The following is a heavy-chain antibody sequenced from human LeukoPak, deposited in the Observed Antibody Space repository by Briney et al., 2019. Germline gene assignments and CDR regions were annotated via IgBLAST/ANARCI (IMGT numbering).Heavy chain of an antibody. D-gene: IGHD3-16*02. CDR1: GGSFSGYY. CDR3: ARGRGDYVWGSYRHGLNY. J-gene: IGHJ4*02. CDR2: INHSGST. V-gene: IGHV4-34*01. Sequence: PSETLSLTCAVYGGSFSGYYWSWIRQPPGKGLEWIGEINHSGSTNYNPSVKSRVTISVDTSKNQFSLKLSSVTAADTAVYYCARGRGDYVWGSYRHGLNYWGQGTLVTVSS.